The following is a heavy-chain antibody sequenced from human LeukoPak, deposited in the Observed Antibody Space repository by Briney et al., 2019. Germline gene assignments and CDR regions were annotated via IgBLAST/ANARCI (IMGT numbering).Heavy chain of an antibody. CDR1: KFTFSSYS. CDR3: ARDDLGRVTIILEGFWYFDL. J-gene: IGHJ2*01. V-gene: IGHV3-21*01. D-gene: IGHD3-22*01. CDR2: ISSSSSYI. Sequence: GGSLRLSCAASKFTFSSYSMNWARQAPGKGLEWVSSISSSSSYIYYADSVKGRFTISRDNAKNSLYLQMNSLRAEDTAVYYCARDDLGRVTIILEGFWYFDLWGRGTLVTVSS.